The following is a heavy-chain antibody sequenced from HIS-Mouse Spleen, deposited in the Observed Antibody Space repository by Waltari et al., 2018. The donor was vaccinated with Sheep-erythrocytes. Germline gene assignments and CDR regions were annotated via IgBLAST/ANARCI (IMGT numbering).Heavy chain of an antibody. V-gene: IGHV1-69*04. Sequence: QVPLVQSGAEVRKPGASVKVSCKASGCTFSRYAISWVRQAPGQGLEWMGRIIPILAIANYAQKFQGRVTITADKSTSTAYMELSSLRSEDTAVYYCAQTGATTPHFDYWGQGTLVTVSS. CDR1: GCTFSRYA. J-gene: IGHJ4*02. CDR3: AQTGATTPHFDY. CDR2: IIPILAIA. D-gene: IGHD1-26*01.